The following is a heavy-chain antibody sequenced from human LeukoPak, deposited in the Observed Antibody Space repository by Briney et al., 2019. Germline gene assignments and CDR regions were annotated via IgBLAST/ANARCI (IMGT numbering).Heavy chain of an antibody. CDR3: ARPSPHSFGSCFY. V-gene: IGHV4-59*01. CDR1: GGSISSYY. CDR2: IYYSGST. D-gene: IGHD3-10*01. Sequence: PSETLSLTCTVSGGSISSYYWSWIRQPPGKGLEWIGYIYYSGSTNYNPSLKSRVTISVDTSKNQFSLKLSSVTAADTAVYYCARPSPHSFGSCFYWGQGTLVTVSS. J-gene: IGHJ4*02.